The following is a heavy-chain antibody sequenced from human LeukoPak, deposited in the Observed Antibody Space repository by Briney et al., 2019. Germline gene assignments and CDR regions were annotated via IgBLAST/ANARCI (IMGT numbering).Heavy chain of an antibody. J-gene: IGHJ4*02. CDR1: GYSFTSYY. V-gene: IGHV5-51*01. CDR2: IYPGGSDT. D-gene: IGHD3-9*01. Sequence: GESLKISCKGSGYSFTSYYIGWVRQMPGKGLEWMGIIYPGGSDTRYSPSFQGQVTISADKSITTAYLQWSSLEASDTAMYYCARHVGNDWSHFDSWGQGTLVTVSS. CDR3: ARHVGNDWSHFDS.